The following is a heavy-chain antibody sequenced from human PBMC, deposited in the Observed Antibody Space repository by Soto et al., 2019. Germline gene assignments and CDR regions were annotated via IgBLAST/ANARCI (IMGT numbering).Heavy chain of an antibody. V-gene: IGHV5-51*01. CDR1: GSSFTSYW. CDR2: IYPGDSDT. CDR3: ARQLRIVATIEAFDI. J-gene: IGHJ3*02. Sequence: VTLQISWKGSGSSFTSYWIGWVRHMPGKGLEWMGIIYPGDSDTRYSPSFQGQVTISADKSISTAYLQWSSLKASDTAMYYCARQLRIVATIEAFDIWGQGTMVTVS. D-gene: IGHD5-12*01.